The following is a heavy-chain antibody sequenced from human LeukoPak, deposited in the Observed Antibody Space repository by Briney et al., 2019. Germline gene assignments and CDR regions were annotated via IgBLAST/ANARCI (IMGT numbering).Heavy chain of an antibody. D-gene: IGHD5-18*01. CDR1: GLTFSSYA. Sequence: PGGSPRLSCAASGLTFSSYATSWVRQAPGKGLEWVSAISGSGGSTYYADSVKGRFTISRDNTKNTLYLQMNSLRAEDTAVYYCAKDRSGYSYGEPNAFDIWGQGTMVTVSS. J-gene: IGHJ3*02. CDR2: ISGSGGST. V-gene: IGHV3-23*01. CDR3: AKDRSGYSYGEPNAFDI.